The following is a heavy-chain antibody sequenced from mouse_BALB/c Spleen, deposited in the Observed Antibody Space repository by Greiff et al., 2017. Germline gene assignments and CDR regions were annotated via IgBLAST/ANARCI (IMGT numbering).Heavy chain of an antibody. CDR2: IWAGGST. J-gene: IGHJ4*01. Sequence: VQLQQSGPGLVAPSQSLSITCTVSGFSLTSYGVHWVRQPPGKGLEWLGVIWAGGSTNYNSALMSRLSISKDNSKSQVFLKMNSLQTDDTAMYYCARASYGNYDYYAMDYWGQGTSVTVSS. CDR1: GFSLTSYG. CDR3: ARASYGNYDYYAMDY. D-gene: IGHD2-1*01. V-gene: IGHV2-9*02.